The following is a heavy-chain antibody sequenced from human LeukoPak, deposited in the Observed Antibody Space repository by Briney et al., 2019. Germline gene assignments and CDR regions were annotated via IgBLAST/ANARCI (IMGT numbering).Heavy chain of an antibody. J-gene: IGHJ4*02. CDR2: IYYSGST. CDR1: GDSISSSRSY. CDR3: AREDYYNSGGYYLDY. V-gene: IGHV4-39*07. D-gene: IGHD3-22*01. Sequence: SETLSLTCTVSGDSISSSRSYWGWIRQPPGKGLEWIGSIYYSGSTYYNTSLKSRVTISVDTSKNQFSLKLSSVTAADTAVYFCAREDYYNSGGYYLDYWGQGTLVTVSS.